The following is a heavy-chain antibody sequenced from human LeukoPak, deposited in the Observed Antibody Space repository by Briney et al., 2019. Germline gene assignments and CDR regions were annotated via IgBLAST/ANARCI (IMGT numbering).Heavy chain of an antibody. V-gene: IGHV3-43*01. J-gene: IGHJ4*02. CDR3: AKDKGYCSGGSCQGGFDY. CDR1: GFTFDDYT. D-gene: IGHD2-15*01. Sequence: PGGSLRLSCAASGFTFDDYTMHWVRQAPGKGLEWVSLISWDGGSTYYADSVKGRFTISRDNSKTSLYLQMNSLRTEDTALYYCAKDKGYCSGGSCQGGFDYWGQGTLVTVSS. CDR2: ISWDGGST.